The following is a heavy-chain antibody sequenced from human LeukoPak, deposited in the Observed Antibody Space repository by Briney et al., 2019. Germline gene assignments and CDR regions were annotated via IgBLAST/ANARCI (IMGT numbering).Heavy chain of an antibody. Sequence: PSETLSLTCTVSGGSISSSSYYWGWIRQPPGKGLEWIGSIYYSRSTYYNPSLKSRVTISVDTSKNQFSPKMSSRTAADTAVYYCASEISGSYWDYWGQGTLVTVSS. V-gene: IGHV4-39*01. CDR2: IYYSRST. CDR3: ASEISGSYWDY. J-gene: IGHJ4*02. CDR1: GGSISSSSYY. D-gene: IGHD1-26*01.